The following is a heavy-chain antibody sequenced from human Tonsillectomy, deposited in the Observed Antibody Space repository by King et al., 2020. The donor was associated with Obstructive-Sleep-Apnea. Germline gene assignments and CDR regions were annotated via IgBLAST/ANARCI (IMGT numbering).Heavy chain of an antibody. CDR2: VSSSGNTI. CDR3: ARSGYTHGYGDDAFDN. D-gene: IGHD5-18*01. J-gene: IGHJ3*02. Sequence: VQLVESGGGLVKPGGSLRLSCAASGFNFRDYKMSWIRQAPGKGLEWVSYVSSSGNTIYYANSVKGRFTISRDNARNSLYLQMNSLRAEDTAVYYRARSGYTHGYGDDAFDNWGQGTMVTVSS. CDR1: GFNFRDYK. V-gene: IGHV3-11*01.